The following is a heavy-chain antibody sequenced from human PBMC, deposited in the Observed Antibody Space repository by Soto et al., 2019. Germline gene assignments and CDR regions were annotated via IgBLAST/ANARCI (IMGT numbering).Heavy chain of an antibody. CDR3: VRDLLGSGGHFDY. Sequence: PGGSLRLSCAASGFSFSTYSMAWVRQAAGKGPQWVSGLSGGGANTFYIDSVRGRFTISRDNSRNTLYLQMNSLRAEDTAVYHCVRDLLGSGGHFDYWGQGTLVTVSS. J-gene: IGHJ4*02. CDR2: LSGGGANT. CDR1: GFSFSTYS. D-gene: IGHD7-27*01. V-gene: IGHV3-23*01.